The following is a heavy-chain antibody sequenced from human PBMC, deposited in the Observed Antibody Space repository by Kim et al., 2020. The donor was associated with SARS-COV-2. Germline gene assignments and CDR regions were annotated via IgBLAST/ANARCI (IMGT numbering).Heavy chain of an antibody. CDR3: ATGYSYGYFDY. J-gene: IGHJ4*02. V-gene: IGHV4-39*01. D-gene: IGHD5-18*01. CDR2: T. Sequence: TCYNPSLKSRVTISVDTSKNQFSLKLSSVTAADTAVYYCATGYSYGYFDYWGQGTLVTVSS.